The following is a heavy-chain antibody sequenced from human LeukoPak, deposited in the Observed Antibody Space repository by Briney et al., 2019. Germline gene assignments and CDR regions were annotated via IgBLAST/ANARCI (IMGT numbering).Heavy chain of an antibody. Sequence: GGSLRLSCAASGFTFSNYAMSWVRQAPGKGLEWVSSISGSTDNTYYADSVKGRFTISRDNSKNTLYLQMNSLRAEDTAVYYCAKDLQRGYYDSSGYSQNDAFDIWGQGTMVTVSS. V-gene: IGHV3-23*01. CDR1: GFTFSNYA. D-gene: IGHD3-22*01. CDR3: AKDLQRGYYDSSGYSQNDAFDI. J-gene: IGHJ3*02. CDR2: ISGSTDNT.